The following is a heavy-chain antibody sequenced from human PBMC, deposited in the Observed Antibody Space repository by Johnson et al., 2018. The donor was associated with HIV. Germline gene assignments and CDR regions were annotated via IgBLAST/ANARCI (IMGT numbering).Heavy chain of an antibody. V-gene: IGHV3-NL1*01. CDR2: IYSGGST. CDR1: GFTFSSYA. J-gene: IGHJ3*02. Sequence: VQLVESGGGVVQPGRSLRLSCAASGFTFSSYAMHWVRQAPGKGLEWVSVIYSGGSTYYADSVKGRLTIPRDNSKNTLYLQMNSLRAEDPAVYYCARAGASSGRPDAFDIWGQGTMVTVSS. D-gene: IGHD1-14*01. CDR3: ARAGASSGRPDAFDI.